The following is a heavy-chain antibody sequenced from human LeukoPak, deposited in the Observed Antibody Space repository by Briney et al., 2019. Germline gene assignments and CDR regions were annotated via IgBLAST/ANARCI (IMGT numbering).Heavy chain of an antibody. CDR1: GFTFSSYG. V-gene: IGHV3-33*01. CDR3: ARDRHSGYDSDYDY. J-gene: IGHJ4*02. D-gene: IGHD5-12*01. CDR2: IWYDGSNK. Sequence: HTGGSLRLSCAASGFTFSSYGMHWVRQAPGKGLEWVAVIWYDGSNKYYADSVKGRFTISRDDSKNTLYLQMNSLRAEDTAVYYCARDRHSGYDSDYDYWGQGTLVTVSS.